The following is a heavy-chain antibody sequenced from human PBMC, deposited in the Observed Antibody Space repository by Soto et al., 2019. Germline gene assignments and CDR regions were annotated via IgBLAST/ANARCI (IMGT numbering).Heavy chain of an antibody. CDR3: ARGSIAAAGSYYYGMDV. CDR1: GNTVPNYA. CDR2: INASSGNT. Sequence: ASVKVSCKASGNTVPNYAIHWVRQAPGQRLEWMGWINASSGNTNYAQKFQGRVTITRDTSTSTAYMQLSRLRSDDTAVYYCARGSIAAAGSYYYGMDVWGQGTTVTVSS. J-gene: IGHJ6*02. V-gene: IGHV1-3*01. D-gene: IGHD6-13*01.